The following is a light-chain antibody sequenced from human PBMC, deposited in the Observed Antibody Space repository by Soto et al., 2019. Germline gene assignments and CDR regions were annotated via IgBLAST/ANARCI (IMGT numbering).Light chain of an antibody. J-gene: IGKJ4*01. V-gene: IGKV2D-29*01. CDR2: EVS. Sequence: DIVMTQTPLSLSVTPGQPASISCKSSQSLLGSDGKTYLSWYLQKPGHPPQLLIFEVSNHFSGVSDRFSGSGSGTYFTLKISRVEAEDVGVYYCMQSVQFPRTVXGGTKADIK. CDR1: QSLLGSDGKTY. CDR3: MQSVQFPRT.